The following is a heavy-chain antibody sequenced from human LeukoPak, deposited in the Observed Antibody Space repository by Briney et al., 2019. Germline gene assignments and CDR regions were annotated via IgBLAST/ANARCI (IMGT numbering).Heavy chain of an antibody. Sequence: SETLSLTCTVSGGSISSYYWSWIRQPPGKGLEWIGNIYNSKSSNYNPSLKSRVTISVDSSKKQFSLKLISVTAADTAVYYCARRGGYASPFDYWGQGTLVTVSS. V-gene: IGHV4-59*08. J-gene: IGHJ4*02. CDR2: IYNSKSS. D-gene: IGHD5-12*01. CDR3: ARRGGYASPFDY. CDR1: GGSISSYY.